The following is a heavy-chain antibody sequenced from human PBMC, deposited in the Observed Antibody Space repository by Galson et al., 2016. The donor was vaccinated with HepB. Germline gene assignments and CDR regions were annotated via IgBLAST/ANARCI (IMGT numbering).Heavy chain of an antibody. CDR3: AKGEDSYSSWGWDG. J-gene: IGHJ6*04. V-gene: IGHV3-23*01. CDR1: GFTFRSYA. D-gene: IGHD6-6*01. Sequence: SLRLSCAASGFTFRSYAMSWVRQAPGKGLEWVASINYSGYSTHYADSVKGRFTISRDNSKNTVHLQMNSLRGEDTAVYYCAKGEDSYSSWGWDGWGKGTTVTVSS. CDR2: INYSGYST.